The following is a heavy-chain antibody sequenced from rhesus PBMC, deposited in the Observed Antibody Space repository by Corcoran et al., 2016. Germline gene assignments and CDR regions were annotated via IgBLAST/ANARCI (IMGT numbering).Heavy chain of an antibody. J-gene: IGHJ4*01. D-gene: IGHD6-13*01. V-gene: IGHV4S7*01. Sequence: QVQLQESGPGLVKPSETLSLPPAVYAGPITAYSYSSWLLHPPGKELEWIGQIYVGSGSTYYNPSLKSRVTVSKDTSKNQFSLKLSSVTAADTAVYYCARDLGAAGGDYWGQGVLVTVSS. CDR1: AGPITAYSY. CDR3: ARDLGAAGGDY. CDR2: IYVGSGST.